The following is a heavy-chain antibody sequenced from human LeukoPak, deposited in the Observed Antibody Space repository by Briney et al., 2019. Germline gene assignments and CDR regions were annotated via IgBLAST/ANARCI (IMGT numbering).Heavy chain of an antibody. D-gene: IGHD5-18*01. J-gene: IGHJ6*03. CDR1: GDSISSNS. V-gene: IGHV4-59*08. Sequence: SETLSLTCTVSGDSISSNSWSWIRQPPGKGLEWIGYIYYTGSTNYNPSLKSRVTISVDTSKNQFSLKLSSVTAADTAVYYCASPTAMASDYYYYYMDVWGKGTTVTVSS. CDR3: ASPTAMASDYYYYYMDV. CDR2: IYYTGST.